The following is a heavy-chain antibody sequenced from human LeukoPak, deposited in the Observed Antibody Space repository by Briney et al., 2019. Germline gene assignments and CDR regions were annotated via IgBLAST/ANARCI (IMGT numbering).Heavy chain of an antibody. CDR3: ANLWEMGY. V-gene: IGHV3-7*01. D-gene: IGHD5-24*01. CDR2: KKQDGSHS. CDR1: GFTFSDYW. J-gene: IGHJ4*02. Sequence: GESLRPSCATSGFTFSDYWMAWVRQAPGKGLEWVANKKQDGSHSYYVDSVRGRFTVSRDNAKSSLFLQMNSRRVEDTAVYYCANLWEMGYWGQGTLVTVSS.